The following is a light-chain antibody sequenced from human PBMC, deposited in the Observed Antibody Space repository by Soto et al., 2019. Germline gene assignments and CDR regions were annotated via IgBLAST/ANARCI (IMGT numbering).Light chain of an antibody. V-gene: IGLV2-11*01. Sequence: QSVLTQPRSVSGSPGQSVTISCTGTSSDVGAYDYVSWYQQHPGKAPKPLIYHVSKRPSGVPDRFSGSKSGNTASLTISGLQAEDEADYYCCTDAGSYKVFGIGTKVTVL. CDR3: CTDAGSYKV. CDR2: HVS. J-gene: IGLJ1*01. CDR1: SSDVGAYDY.